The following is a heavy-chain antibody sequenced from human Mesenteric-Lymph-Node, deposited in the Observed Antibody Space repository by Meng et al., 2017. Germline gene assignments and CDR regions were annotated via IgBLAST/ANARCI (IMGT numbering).Heavy chain of an antibody. CDR1: GFTFSSYS. Sequence: GESLKISCAASGFTFSSYSMNWVRQAPGKGLEWVSSISSSSSYIYYADSVKGRFTISRDNAKNSLHLQMNSLRAEDTAVYYCARDFAYKCGGDCPFDYWGQGTLVTGSS. CDR3: ARDFAYKCGGDCPFDY. D-gene: IGHD2-21*02. V-gene: IGHV3-21*01. J-gene: IGHJ4*02. CDR2: ISSSSSYI.